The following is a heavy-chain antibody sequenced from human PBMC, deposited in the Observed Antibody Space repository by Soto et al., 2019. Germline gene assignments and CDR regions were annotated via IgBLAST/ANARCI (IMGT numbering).Heavy chain of an antibody. J-gene: IGHJ4*02. CDR3: ARASASAMGQDY. CDR2: IYYSGST. CDR1: GGSISSGGYY. V-gene: IGHV4-31*03. D-gene: IGHD5-18*01. Sequence: SETLSLTCTVSGGSISSGGYYWGWIRQYPGKILEWIGYIYYSGSTYYNPSLKSRVTISVDTSKNQFSLKLSSVTAADTAVYYCARASASAMGQDYWGQGTLVTVSS.